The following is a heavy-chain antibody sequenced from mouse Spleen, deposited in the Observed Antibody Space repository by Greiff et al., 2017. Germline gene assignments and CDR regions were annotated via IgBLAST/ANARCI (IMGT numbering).Heavy chain of an antibody. CDR2: ISSGSSTI. D-gene: IGHD2-4*01. V-gene: IGHV5-17*01. J-gene: IGHJ3*01. CDR3: ARYDYDAS. Sequence: EVKLMESGGGLVKPGGSLKLSCAASGFTFSDYGMHWVRQAPEKGLEWVAYISSGSSTIYYADTVKGRFTISRDNAKNTLFLQMTSLRSEDTAMYYCARYDYDASWGEESLGTVSA. CDR1: GFTFSDYG.